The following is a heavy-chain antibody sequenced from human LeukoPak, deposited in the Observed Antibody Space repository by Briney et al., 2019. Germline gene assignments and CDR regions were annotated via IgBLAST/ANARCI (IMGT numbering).Heavy chain of an antibody. J-gene: IGHJ3*02. CDR1: GITFSTYW. V-gene: IGHV3-7*04. CDR2: INQGGSEK. CDR3: SRDVRAFNI. Sequence: PGGSLRLSCAVSGITFSTYWMSWVRQAPGKGLEWVGNINQGGSEKNYVYSVKGRFTISRENANNSLYLHMNSLRAEDTAVYSCSRDVRAFNIWGPGTMVTVSS.